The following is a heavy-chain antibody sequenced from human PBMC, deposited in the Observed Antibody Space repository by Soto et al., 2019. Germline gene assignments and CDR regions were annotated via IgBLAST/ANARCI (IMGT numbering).Heavy chain of an antibody. CDR3: ARDEIAAALSGMDV. CDR2: ISYDGINK. J-gene: IGHJ6*01. D-gene: IGHD6-13*01. CDR1: GFTFSSYA. Sequence: LRLSCAASGFTFSSYALHWVRQAPGKGLEWVAVISYDGINKYYADSVKGRFTISRDKSKNTLYLLMNSLRAEDTAVYYCARDEIAAALSGMDVWGQGTTVTVSS. V-gene: IGHV3-30-3*01.